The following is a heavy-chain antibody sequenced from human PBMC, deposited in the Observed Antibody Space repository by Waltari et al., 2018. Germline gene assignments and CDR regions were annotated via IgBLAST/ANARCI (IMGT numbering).Heavy chain of an antibody. D-gene: IGHD6-19*01. CDR3: AKQSPSYTRGWYPLES. CDR1: GFTVRTHF. CDR2: IYSGGNT. V-gene: IGHV3-53*01. Sequence: EVQLVESGGNLIQPGGSLRLSCAASGFTVRTHFISWVRPAPGKGLEWVSIIYSGGNTYYAGSVKGRFTISRDNYKNMVYLEMNSLRAEDTAVYYCAKQSPSYTRGWYPLESWGPGTLVTVSS. J-gene: IGHJ4*02.